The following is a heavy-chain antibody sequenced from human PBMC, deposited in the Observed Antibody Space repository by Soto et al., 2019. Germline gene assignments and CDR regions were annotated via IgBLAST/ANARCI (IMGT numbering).Heavy chain of an antibody. CDR1: GGSFSGYY. CDR3: ARHRSHKLWFGELFPNDAFDI. Sequence: QVQLQQWGAGLLKPSETLSLTCAVYGGSFSGYYWSWIRQPPGKGLEWIGEINHSGSTNYNPSLESRVTISVDTSKNQFSLKLSSVTAADTAVYYCARHRSHKLWFGELFPNDAFDIWGQGTMVTVSS. V-gene: IGHV4-34*01. CDR2: INHSGST. J-gene: IGHJ3*02. D-gene: IGHD3-10*01.